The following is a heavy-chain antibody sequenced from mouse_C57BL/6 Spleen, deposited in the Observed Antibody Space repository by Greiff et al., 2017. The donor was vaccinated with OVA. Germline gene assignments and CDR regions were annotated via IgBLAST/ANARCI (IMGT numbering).Heavy chain of an antibody. J-gene: IGHJ4*01. Sequence: EVMLVESGGGLVKPGGSLKLSCAASGFTFSSYAMSWVRQTPEKRLEWVATISDGGSYTYYPDNVKGRFTISRDNAKNNLYLQMSHLKSEDTAMYYCARHYYGSSPRAMDYWGQGTSVTVSS. CDR2: ISDGGSYT. CDR3: ARHYYGSSPRAMDY. D-gene: IGHD1-1*01. CDR1: GFTFSSYA. V-gene: IGHV5-4*03.